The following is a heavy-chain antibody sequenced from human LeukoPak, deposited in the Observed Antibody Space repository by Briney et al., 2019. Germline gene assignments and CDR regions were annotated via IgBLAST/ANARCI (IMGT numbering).Heavy chain of an antibody. CDR3: ARASTITVRPGGYYHYYMDV. CDR2: ISSSSSTI. J-gene: IGHJ6*03. D-gene: IGHD6-6*01. CDR1: GFTFSYYS. Sequence: GALRLSCAASGFTFSYYSMNWVRQAPGKGLEWVSYISSSSSTIYYADSVKGRFTITRDNAKSSQFLQMNSLRDEDTAVYYCARASTITVRPGGYYHYYMDVWGKGTTVTVSS. V-gene: IGHV3-48*02.